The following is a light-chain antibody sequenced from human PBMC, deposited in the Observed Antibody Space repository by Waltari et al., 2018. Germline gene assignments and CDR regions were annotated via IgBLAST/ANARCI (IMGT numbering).Light chain of an antibody. V-gene: IGKV3-20*01. CDR2: EAS. Sequence: EIVLTQSPGTLSSSPGERATPSCWASQSVSRYLAWYQQKPRPAPRLLIYEASRRATGIPDRFSGSGSGTDFTLTISRLEPEDFAVYYCQKYGTLPATFGQGTKVEIK. CDR1: QSVSRY. J-gene: IGKJ1*01. CDR3: QKYGTLPAT.